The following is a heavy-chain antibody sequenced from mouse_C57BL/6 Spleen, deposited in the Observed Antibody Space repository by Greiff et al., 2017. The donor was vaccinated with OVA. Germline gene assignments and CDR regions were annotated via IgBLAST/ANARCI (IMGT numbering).Heavy chain of an antibody. CDR1: GYTFTSYW. Sequence: VQLQQPGAELVRPGSSVKLSCKASGYTFTSYWMHWVKQRPIQGLEWIGNIDPSDSETHYNQKFKDKATLTVDKSSSTAYMQLSSLTSEDSAVYYCARSSGYTYYFDYWGQGTTLTVSS. J-gene: IGHJ2*01. CDR3: ARSSGYTYYFDY. CDR2: IDPSDSET. D-gene: IGHD3-2*02. V-gene: IGHV1-52*01.